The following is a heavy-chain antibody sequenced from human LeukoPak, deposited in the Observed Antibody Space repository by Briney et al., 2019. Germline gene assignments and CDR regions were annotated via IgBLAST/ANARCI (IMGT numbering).Heavy chain of an antibody. CDR3: SRDPRRLDY. Sequence: GGSLRLSCGAFGFNFSDYYMTWIRQAPGKGLEWVSYISPNSGDIKYAASVKGRFTISRDNAKKSLYLQMNSLTAEDTSVYYCSRDPRRLDYWGQGALVTVSS. CDR2: ISPNSGDI. V-gene: IGHV3-11*06. CDR1: GFNFSDYY. J-gene: IGHJ4*02.